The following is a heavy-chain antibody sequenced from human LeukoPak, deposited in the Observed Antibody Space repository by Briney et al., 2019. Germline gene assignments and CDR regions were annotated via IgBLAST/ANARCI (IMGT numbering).Heavy chain of an antibody. CDR2: IYSGGST. CDR1: GFTVSSNY. V-gene: IGHV3-53*01. D-gene: IGHD2-15*01. CDR3: ARDKSDSRYCSGGSCYVSDY. J-gene: IGHJ4*02. Sequence: TGGSLRLSCAASGFTVSSNYMSWVRQAPGKGLEWVSVIYSGGSTYYADSVKGRFTIFRDNSENTRYLQTNSLRAEDTAVYYCARDKSDSRYCSGGSCYVSDYWGQGSLVTVSS.